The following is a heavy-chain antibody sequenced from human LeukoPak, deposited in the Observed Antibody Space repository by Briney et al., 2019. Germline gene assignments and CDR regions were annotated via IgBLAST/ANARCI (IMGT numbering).Heavy chain of an antibody. Sequence: GGSLRLSCAASGFTFSSYGMSWVRQAPGKGLEWVSAISGSGGSTYYADSVKGRFTISRDNSKNTLYLQMNGLRAEDTAVYYCAKARSGSYYKVVYYYYYMDVWGKGTTVTISS. J-gene: IGHJ6*03. D-gene: IGHD3-10*01. CDR1: GFTFSSYG. V-gene: IGHV3-23*01. CDR3: AKARSGSYYKVVYYYYYMDV. CDR2: ISGSGGST.